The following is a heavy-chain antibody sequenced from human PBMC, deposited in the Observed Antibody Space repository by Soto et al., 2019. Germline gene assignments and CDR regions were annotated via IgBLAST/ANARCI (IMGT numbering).Heavy chain of an antibody. CDR3: ARDPDYGDYRDDAFDI. J-gene: IGHJ3*02. CDR2: IISSSSYI. Sequence: EVQLVESGGGLVKPGGSLRLSCAASGFTFSSYSMNWVRQAPGKGLEWVSSIISSSSYIYYADSVKGRFTISRDNAKNSLYLQMNSLRAEDTAVYYCARDPDYGDYRDDAFDIWGQGTMVTVSS. CDR1: GFTFSSYS. V-gene: IGHV3-21*01. D-gene: IGHD4-17*01.